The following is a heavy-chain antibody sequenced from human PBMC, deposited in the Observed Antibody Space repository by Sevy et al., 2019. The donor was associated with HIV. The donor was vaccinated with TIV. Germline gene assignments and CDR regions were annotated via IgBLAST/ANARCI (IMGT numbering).Heavy chain of an antibody. CDR1: GGSISRYY. Sequence: SETLSLTCTVSGGSISRYYWSWIRQPAGKGLEWIGRIYTSGSTHYNPSLKSRVTMSVDTSKNQFSLKLSSVTAADTAVYYCARGPGRYSYGTTDYWGQGTLVTVSS. CDR2: IYTSGST. CDR3: ARGPGRYSYGTTDY. D-gene: IGHD5-18*01. V-gene: IGHV4-4*07. J-gene: IGHJ4*02.